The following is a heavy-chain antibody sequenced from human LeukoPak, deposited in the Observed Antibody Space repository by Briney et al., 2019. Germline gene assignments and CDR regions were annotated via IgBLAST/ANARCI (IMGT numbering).Heavy chain of an antibody. CDR3: ARDAGGCSSTSCYQRYYYYYGMDV. V-gene: IGHV1-69*06. CDR1: GGTFSSYA. CDR2: IIPIFGTA. Sequence: ASVKVSCKASGGTFSSYAISWVRQAPGQGLEWMGGIIPIFGTANYAQKFQGRVTITAGKSTSTAYMELSSLRSEDTAVYYCARDAGGCSSTSCYQRYYYYYGMDVWGKGTTVTVSS. J-gene: IGHJ6*04. D-gene: IGHD2-2*01.